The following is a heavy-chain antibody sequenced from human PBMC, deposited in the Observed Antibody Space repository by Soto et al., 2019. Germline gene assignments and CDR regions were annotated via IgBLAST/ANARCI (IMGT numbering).Heavy chain of an antibody. D-gene: IGHD1-20*01. J-gene: IGHJ2*01. CDR2: IISIFGTA. Sequence: SVKVSGKASAGSFSSYAISWERQAHGQGLEWMGGIISIFGTANYAQNFQTRVPITADESTSTAYMELSSLRSEDTAGDYCSRGRVTGTTVHWYFDLWGRGTLVTVSS. V-gene: IGHV1-69*13. CDR3: SRGRVTGTTVHWYFDL. CDR1: AGSFSSYA.